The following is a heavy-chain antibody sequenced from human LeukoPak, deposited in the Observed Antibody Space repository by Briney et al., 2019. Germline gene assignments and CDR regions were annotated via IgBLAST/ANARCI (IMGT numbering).Heavy chain of an antibody. CDR2: INLDGTEE. CDR3: ARGRHDFLH. Sequence: GGSLRLSCAASGFVFSTYWMTWVRQAPGKGLEWVANINLDGTEEHYVDSSLKGRFTISRDNAKNSLYLQMTSLRVEDTAVYYCARGRHDFLHWGQGTLVTVSS. D-gene: IGHD3/OR15-3a*01. J-gene: IGHJ4*02. V-gene: IGHV3-7*04. CDR1: GFVFSTYW.